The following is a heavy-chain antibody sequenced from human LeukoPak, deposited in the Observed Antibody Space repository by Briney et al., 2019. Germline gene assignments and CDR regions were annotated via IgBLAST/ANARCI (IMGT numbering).Heavy chain of an antibody. CDR3: SKDISAGGLDV. J-gene: IGHJ6*02. Sequence: PGGSLRLSCAASGFSLSGYWMTWVRQAPGKGLEWVANINRDGSQKNHVDSVQGRFTIFRDNAKNSIYLQMNSLRIEDTALYYCSKDISAGGLDVWGPGTPVTVSS. CDR2: INRDGSQK. CDR1: GFSLSGYW. V-gene: IGHV3-7*03. D-gene: IGHD3-16*02.